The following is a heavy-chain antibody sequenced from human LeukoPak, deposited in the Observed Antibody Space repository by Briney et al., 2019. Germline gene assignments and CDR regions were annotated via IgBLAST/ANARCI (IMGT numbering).Heavy chain of an antibody. CDR3: ARDHYYDSLGYFDI. CDR2: IYTSGST. D-gene: IGHD3-22*01. V-gene: IGHV4-4*07. Sequence: SETLSLTCTVSGGSFSTYYWSWIRQPAGKGLEWIGRIYTSGSTNYIPSLKSRVTMSVDTSKNQFSLKLSSVTAADTAVYYCARDHYYDSLGYFDIWGQGTMVTVSS. J-gene: IGHJ3*02. CDR1: GGSFSTYY.